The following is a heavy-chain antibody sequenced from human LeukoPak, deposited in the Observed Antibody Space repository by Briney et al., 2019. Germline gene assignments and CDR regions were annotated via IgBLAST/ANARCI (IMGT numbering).Heavy chain of an antibody. CDR2: IIPILGIA. Sequence: ASVKVSCKASGGTFSSYAISWVRQAPGQGLEWMGRIIPILGIANYAQKFQGRVTITADTSTSTAYMELSSLRSEDTAVYSCASDSGWLRASWYDYWGQGTLVTVSS. D-gene: IGHD5-24*01. V-gene: IGHV1-69*04. CDR1: GGTFSSYA. J-gene: IGHJ4*02. CDR3: ASDSGWLRASWYDY.